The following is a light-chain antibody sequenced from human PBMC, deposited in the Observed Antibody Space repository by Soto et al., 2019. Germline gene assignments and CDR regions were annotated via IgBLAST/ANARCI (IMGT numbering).Light chain of an antibody. CDR3: QQYGSSPTWT. J-gene: IGKJ1*01. CDR1: QSVSSSY. V-gene: IGKV3-20*01. CDR2: GAS. Sequence: EIVLTQSPGTLSLSPGERATLSCRASQSVSSSYLAWYQQKPGQAPRLLIYGASGRATGIPDRFSGSGSGTDFTLTISRLEPEDFAVYYCQQYGSSPTWTFGKGNKGEIK.